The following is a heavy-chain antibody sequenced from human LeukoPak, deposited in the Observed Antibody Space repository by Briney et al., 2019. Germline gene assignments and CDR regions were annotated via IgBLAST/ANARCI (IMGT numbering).Heavy chain of an antibody. J-gene: IGHJ4*02. V-gene: IGHV1-18*01. D-gene: IGHD1-26*01. CDR2: ISAYNGNT. CDR1: GYTFTSFG. CDR3: ARDQVVGATAGTFDY. Sequence: ASVEVSCKASGYTFTSFGTSWVRQAPGQGLEWMGWISAYNGNTNYAQKFQGRVTLTTDTSTSTAHMELRSLRSDDTAVYYCARDQVVGATAGTFDYWGQGTLVTVSS.